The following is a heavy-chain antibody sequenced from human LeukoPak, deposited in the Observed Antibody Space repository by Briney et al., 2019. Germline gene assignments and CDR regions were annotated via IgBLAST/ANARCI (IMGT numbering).Heavy chain of an antibody. CDR2: IYTSAST. V-gene: IGHV4-61*02. D-gene: IGHD6-13*01. Sequence: SRTLSLSCTVSGGSISSGSYYWRWIRQPAGKGLEWIGRIYTSASTNYSPSLQSRVTISVDTSKSQFSLKLSCVTAADTAVYYCARVRIAAAYDAFDIWGQGTMVTVSS. CDR3: ARVRIAAAYDAFDI. CDR1: GGSISSGSYY. J-gene: IGHJ3*02.